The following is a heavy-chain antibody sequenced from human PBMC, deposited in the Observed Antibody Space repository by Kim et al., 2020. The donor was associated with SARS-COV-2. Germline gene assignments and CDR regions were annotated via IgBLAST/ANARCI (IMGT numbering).Heavy chain of an antibody. D-gene: IGHD6-25*01. Sequence: NPSLRSRGTISVDTSKNQFSLKLSSVTAADTAVYYCARTRRGAGYSYFDYWGQGTLVTVSS. CDR3: ARTRRGAGYSYFDY. J-gene: IGHJ4*02. V-gene: IGHV4-39*01.